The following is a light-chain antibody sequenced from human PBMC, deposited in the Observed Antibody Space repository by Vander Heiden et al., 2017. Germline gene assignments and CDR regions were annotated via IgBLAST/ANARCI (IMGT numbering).Light chain of an antibody. Sequence: DIQMTQSPSTLSASVGGRVTITCRASQSISSWLAWYQQKPGKAPKLLIYKASSLESGVPSRFSGSGSGTELTLTISSLQPDDFATYYCQQDNSYPWTFGQGTKVEIK. V-gene: IGKV1-5*03. J-gene: IGKJ1*01. CDR2: KAS. CDR3: QQDNSYPWT. CDR1: QSISSW.